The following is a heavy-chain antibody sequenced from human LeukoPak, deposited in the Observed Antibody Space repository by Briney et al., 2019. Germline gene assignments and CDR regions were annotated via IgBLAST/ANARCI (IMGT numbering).Heavy chain of an antibody. Sequence: PGGSLRLSCVVSGFTFVSHGMHWVRQAPGKGLEWVAFIRYDGSLKYYADSVKGRFTISRDNSRNTLYLQMNSLRAEDTAVYYCAKTYYDFWSGSQIFDYWGQGTLVTVSS. V-gene: IGHV3-30*02. CDR3: AKTYYDFWSGSQIFDY. J-gene: IGHJ4*02. D-gene: IGHD3-3*01. CDR1: GFTFVSHG. CDR2: IRYDGSLK.